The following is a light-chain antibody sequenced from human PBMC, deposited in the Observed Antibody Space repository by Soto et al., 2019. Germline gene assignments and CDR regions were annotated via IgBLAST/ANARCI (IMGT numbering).Light chain of an antibody. CDR1: QGVSANS. J-gene: IGKJ3*01. CDR3: HQSGSTPFT. CDR2: GAF. Sequence: EIVLTQSPGTLSLSPGDRATLSCRASQGVSANSLAWYQHKVGQAPRLRIYGAFSRATGLPDRFSGNVPETDFTLTISRLEPEDFAVYFCHQSGSTPFTFGPGTKVDIK. V-gene: IGKV3-20*01.